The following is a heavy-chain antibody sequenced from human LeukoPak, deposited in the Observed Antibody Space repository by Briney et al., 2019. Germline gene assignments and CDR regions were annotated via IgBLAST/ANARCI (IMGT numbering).Heavy chain of an antibody. D-gene: IGHD2-15*01. Sequence: TSETLSLTCTVSGGSISSSSYYWGWIRQPPGKGLEWIGYIYYSGSTNYNPSLKSRVTISVDTSKNQFSLKLSSVTAADTAVYYCASGDCSGGSCYLGYWGQGTLVTVSS. J-gene: IGHJ4*02. V-gene: IGHV4-61*05. CDR3: ASGDCSGGSCYLGY. CDR1: GGSISSSSYY. CDR2: IYYSGST.